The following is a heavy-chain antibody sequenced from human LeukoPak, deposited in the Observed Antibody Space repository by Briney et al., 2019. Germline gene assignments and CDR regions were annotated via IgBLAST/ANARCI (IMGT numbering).Heavy chain of an antibody. J-gene: IGHJ4*02. D-gene: IGHD4-17*01. V-gene: IGHV3-48*02. Sequence: GGSLRLAWAASGFTCSSYSMNWVRQAPGKGLEWVSYISSGSRTIYYADSVKGRFTISRDNAKNSLYLQMNSLRDEDTAVCYCARGHGDYIWGQGTLVTVSS. CDR3: ARGHGDYI. CDR1: GFTCSSYS. CDR2: ISSGSRTI.